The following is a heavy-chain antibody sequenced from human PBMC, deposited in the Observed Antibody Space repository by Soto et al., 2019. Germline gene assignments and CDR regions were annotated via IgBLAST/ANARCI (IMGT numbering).Heavy chain of an antibody. CDR1: GGSISSGGYY. CDR2: IYYSGST. J-gene: IGHJ3*02. D-gene: IGHD5-12*01. V-gene: IGHV4-31*03. CDR3: ARRIVATDDAFDI. Sequence: PSETLSLTCTVSGGSISSGGYYWSWIRHHPGKGLEWIGYIYYSGSTYYNPSLKSRVTISVDTSKNQFSLKLSSVTAADTAVYYCARRIVATDDAFDIWGQGTMVTVSS.